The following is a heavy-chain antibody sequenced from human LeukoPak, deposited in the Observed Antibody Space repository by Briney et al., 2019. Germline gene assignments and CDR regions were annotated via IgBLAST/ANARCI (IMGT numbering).Heavy chain of an antibody. CDR3: ARLTKPDDSTGWTAFDI. V-gene: IGHV4-4*02. J-gene: IGHJ3*02. Sequence: SGTLSLTCGVSGGSISSTNWWTWVRQPPGEGLEWIGEVELSGRTNYNPSLESRVTISVDTSKNQFSLKLSSVTAADTAVYYCARLTKPDDSTGWTAFDIWGQGTMVTVSS. CDR1: GGSISSTNW. D-gene: IGHD3-22*01. CDR2: VELSGRT.